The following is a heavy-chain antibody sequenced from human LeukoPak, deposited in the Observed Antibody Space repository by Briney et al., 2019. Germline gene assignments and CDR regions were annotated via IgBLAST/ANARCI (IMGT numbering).Heavy chain of an antibody. V-gene: IGHV4-4*07. J-gene: IGHJ4*02. CDR3: PRSSSVADHCY. CDR1: GGSISSYY. CDR2: IYTSGST. Sequence: SETLSLTCTVSGGSISSYYWSWIRQPAGKGLEWIGRIYTSGSTNYNPSLKSRVTMSVDTSKNQFSLKLSSVTAADTDFYSCPRSSSVADHCYRGPAILVTVSS. D-gene: IGHD6-19*01.